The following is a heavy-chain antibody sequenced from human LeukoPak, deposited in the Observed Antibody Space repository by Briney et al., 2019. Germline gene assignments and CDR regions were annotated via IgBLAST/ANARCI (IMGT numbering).Heavy chain of an antibody. V-gene: IGHV4-4*02. Sequence: PSETLSLTCAVSGGSISSSNWWWFVRHPPGKRLGWVGEIYHSGRTNYNPSLKSRVTISVDKSKNQFSLKLSSVTAADTAVYYCASSSKTLWFGELFHFQHWGQGTLVTVSS. D-gene: IGHD3-10*01. CDR3: ASSSKTLWFGELFHFQH. CDR1: GGSISSSNW. CDR2: IYHSGRT. J-gene: IGHJ1*01.